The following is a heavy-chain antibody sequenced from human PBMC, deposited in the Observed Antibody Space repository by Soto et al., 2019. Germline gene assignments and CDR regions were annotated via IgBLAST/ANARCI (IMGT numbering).Heavy chain of an antibody. CDR1: GFTFSSYA. V-gene: IGHV3-21*01. CDR2: ISSSSSYI. CDR3: ARQRGSGSYYNYYGMDV. Sequence: GGSLRLSCAASGFTFSSYAMSWVRQAPGKGLEWVSSISSSSSYIYYADSVKGRFTISRDNAKNSLYLQMNSLRAEDTAVYYCARQRGSGSYYNYYGMDVWGQGTTVTVSS. J-gene: IGHJ6*02. D-gene: IGHD3-10*01.